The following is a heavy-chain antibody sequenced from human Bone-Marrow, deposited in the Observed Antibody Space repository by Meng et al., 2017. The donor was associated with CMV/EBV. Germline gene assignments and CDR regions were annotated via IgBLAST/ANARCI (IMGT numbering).Heavy chain of an antibody. CDR1: GGSISSYY. CDR3: ARVGGYCSSTSWGEPCMDV. CDR2: IYYSGST. V-gene: IGHV4-59*01. Sequence: SETLSLTCTVSGGSISSYYWSWIRQPPGKGLEWIGYIYYSGSTNYNPSLKSRVTISVDTSKNQFSLKLSSVTAADTAVYYCARVGGYCSSTSWGEPCMDVWGQGTTVTVSS. J-gene: IGHJ6*02. D-gene: IGHD2-2*03.